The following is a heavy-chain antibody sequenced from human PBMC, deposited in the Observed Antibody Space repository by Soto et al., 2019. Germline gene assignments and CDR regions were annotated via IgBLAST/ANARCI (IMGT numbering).Heavy chain of an antibody. CDR1: GFTFNTYT. CDR2: ISDSSTYI. Sequence: EVHLVESGGGLVKPGGSLTLSCAASGFTFNTYTINWVRQAPGKGLEWVSSISDSSTYIYYADSVKGRFTISRDDAKNSLYLQMNDLRAEDTAVYHSPRGYDPSGYYYRPFDFWGQGTLVTVSS. J-gene: IGHJ4*02. V-gene: IGHV3-21*01. CDR3: PRGYDPSGYYYRPFDF. D-gene: IGHD3-22*01.